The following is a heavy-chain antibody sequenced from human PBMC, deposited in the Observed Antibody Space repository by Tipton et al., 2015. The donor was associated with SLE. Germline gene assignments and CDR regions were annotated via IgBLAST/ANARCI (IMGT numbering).Heavy chain of an antibody. CDR2: IYHSGST. CDR1: GHSISTTYY. D-gene: IGHD3-22*01. Sequence: TLSLTCTVSGHSISTTYYWGWIRQPPGKGLEWIGNIYHSGSTFYNPSLESRVTISVDTSKNHFSLKLDSVTAADTAVYYCARHREVRSGVVISPAKVYYFDSWGLGTLVTISS. CDR3: ARHREVRSGVVISPAKVYYFDS. V-gene: IGHV4-38-2*02. J-gene: IGHJ4*02.